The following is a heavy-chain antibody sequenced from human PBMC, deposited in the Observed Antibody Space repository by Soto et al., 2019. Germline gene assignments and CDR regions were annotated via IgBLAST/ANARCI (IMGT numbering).Heavy chain of an antibody. CDR2: ISAYNGNT. V-gene: IGHV1-18*01. J-gene: IGHJ4*02. CDR1: GYTFTCYG. CDR3: ARVFILVAPRYFDY. D-gene: IGHD2-15*01. Sequence: ASVKVSCKASGYTFTCYGISWARQSPGQGLEWMGWISAYNGNTNYAQKLQGRVTMTTDTSTSTAYMELRSLRSDDTAVYYCARVFILVAPRYFDYWGQGTLVTVSS.